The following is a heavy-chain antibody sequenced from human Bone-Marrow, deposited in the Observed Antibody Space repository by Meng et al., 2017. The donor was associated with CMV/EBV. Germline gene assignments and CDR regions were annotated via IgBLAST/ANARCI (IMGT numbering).Heavy chain of an antibody. CDR3: ARNLNDILTGYYIPYFDY. Sequence: GESLKISCVASGFSFSDYSMSWIRQAPGKGLEWVSYITESGDSKYYADSVKGRFTISRDNAKNTLYLQMNSLRAEDTAVYYCARNLNDILTGYYIPYFDYWGQGTLVTVSS. CDR2: ITESGDSK. CDR1: GFSFSDYS. V-gene: IGHV3-11*04. D-gene: IGHD3-9*01. J-gene: IGHJ4*02.